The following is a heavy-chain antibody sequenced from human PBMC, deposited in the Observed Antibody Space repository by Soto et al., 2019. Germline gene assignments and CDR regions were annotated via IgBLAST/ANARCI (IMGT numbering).Heavy chain of an antibody. J-gene: IGHJ4*02. Sequence: GESLKISCKASGNSFTSYWVAWVRQMPGKGLEWMGIIYPGDSDSRYSPSFQGRVTMSVDRAISTAYLQWTSLRPSDTAMYYCETSTTRRLLSPANFESWGQGTLVTV. CDR3: ETSTTRRLLSPANFES. D-gene: IGHD2-15*01. V-gene: IGHV5-51*01. CDR2: IYPGDSDS. CDR1: GNSFTSYW.